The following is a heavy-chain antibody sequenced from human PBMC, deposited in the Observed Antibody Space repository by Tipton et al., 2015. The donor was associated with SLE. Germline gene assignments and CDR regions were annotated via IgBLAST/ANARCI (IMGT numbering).Heavy chain of an antibody. V-gene: IGHV4-59*11. D-gene: IGHD6-19*01. CDR3: AGGGGSGWDYFDY. CDR2: IYYSGST. J-gene: IGHJ4*02. Sequence: TLSLTCAVYGGSFSGHYWSWIRQPPGKGLEWIGYIYYSGSTNYNPSLKSRVTISVDTSKNQFSLKLSSVTAADTAVYYCAGGGGSGWDYFDYWGQGTLVTVSS. CDR1: GGSFSGHY.